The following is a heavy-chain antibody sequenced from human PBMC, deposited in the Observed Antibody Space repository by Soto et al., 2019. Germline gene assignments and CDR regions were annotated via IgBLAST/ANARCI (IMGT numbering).Heavy chain of an antibody. D-gene: IGHD3-3*01. J-gene: IGHJ6*03. V-gene: IGHV3-23*01. Sequence: GGSLRLSCAASGFTFSSYAMSWVRQAPGKGLEWVSAISGSGGSTYYADSVKGRFTISRDNSKNTLYLQMNSLRAEDTAVYYCAKDNSDYDFWSRHYCYYYYMDVWGKGTTVTVSS. CDR2: ISGSGGST. CDR3: AKDNSDYDFWSRHYCYYYYMDV. CDR1: GFTFSSYA.